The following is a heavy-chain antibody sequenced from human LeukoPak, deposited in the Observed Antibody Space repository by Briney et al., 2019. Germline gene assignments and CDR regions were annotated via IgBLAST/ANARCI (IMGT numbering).Heavy chain of an antibody. J-gene: IGHJ5*02. V-gene: IGHV4-59*08. CDR1: GDSISNYY. D-gene: IGHD3-3*01. Sequence: KPSETLSLTCTVSGDSISNYYLSWIRQPPGKGLEWIGYIYYSGSTYYNPSLKSRVTISVDTSKNQFSLKLSSVTAADTAVYYCARLPKANDFWSGYYTGWFDPWGQGTLVTVSS. CDR2: IYYSGST. CDR3: ARLPKANDFWSGYYTGWFDP.